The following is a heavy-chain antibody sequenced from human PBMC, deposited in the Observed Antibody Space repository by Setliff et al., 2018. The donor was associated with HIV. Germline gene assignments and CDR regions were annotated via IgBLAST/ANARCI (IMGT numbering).Heavy chain of an antibody. Sequence: ASVKVSCKAFEYAFNGHYIHWVRQAPGQGLEWMGWINPASGDTDLPQKYQGRIIMTRDTSINTAYIELTSLTFDDTATYYCARSPVTGTGAFDVWGQGTMVTVSS. J-gene: IGHJ3*01. CDR1: EYAFNGHY. V-gene: IGHV1-2*02. CDR3: ARSPVTGTGAFDV. D-gene: IGHD6-19*01. CDR2: INPASGDT.